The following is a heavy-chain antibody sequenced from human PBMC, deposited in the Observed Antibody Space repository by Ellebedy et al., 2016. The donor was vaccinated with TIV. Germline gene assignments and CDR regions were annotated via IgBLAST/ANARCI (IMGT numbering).Heavy chain of an antibody. CDR2: INPKSGGT. CDR1: GETFIDYY. D-gene: IGHD2/OR15-2a*01. CDR3: TAGILSAAVYFDC. Sequence: ASVKVSCXAPGETFIDYYIHWVRQAPGQGLEWMGWINPKSGGTNYAQKFQDRVTMTWDTSLSTAYMELTRLRSDDTVIYYCTAGILSAAVYFDCWGQGTLLTVSS. V-gene: IGHV1-2*02. J-gene: IGHJ4*02.